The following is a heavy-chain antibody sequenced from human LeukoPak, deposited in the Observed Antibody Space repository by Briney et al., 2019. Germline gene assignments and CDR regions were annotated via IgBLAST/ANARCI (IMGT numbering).Heavy chain of an antibody. D-gene: IGHD3-10*01. CDR2: INPSGGST. J-gene: IGHJ5*02. V-gene: IGHV1-46*03. CDR3: ARGITVVRGALTSNWFDPSNWFDP. Sequence: GASVKVSCKASGYSFTNYYMHWVRQAPGRGLEWMGIINPSGGSTSYAQNFQGRVTMTRDTSTSTLYMELSSLRSEDTAVYYCARGITVVRGALTSNWFDPSNWFDPWGQGTLVTVSS. CDR1: GYSFTNYY.